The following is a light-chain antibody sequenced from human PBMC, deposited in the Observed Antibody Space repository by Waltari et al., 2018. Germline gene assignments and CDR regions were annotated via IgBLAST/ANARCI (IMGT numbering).Light chain of an antibody. Sequence: QLALTQSPSASASLGASVRLTCSLSSGPKTYTIAWHQQQPERGPRYLMNLNSNGSHTRGDVIPDRFSGSSSGAERYLTISSLQAEDEADYYCQTWGTGIVVFGGGTKLTVL. J-gene: IGLJ3*02. CDR1: SGPKTYT. V-gene: IGLV4-69*01. CDR2: LNSNGSH. CDR3: QTWGTGIVV.